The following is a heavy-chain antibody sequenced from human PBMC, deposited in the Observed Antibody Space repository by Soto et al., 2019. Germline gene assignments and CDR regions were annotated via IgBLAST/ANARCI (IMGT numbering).Heavy chain of an antibody. D-gene: IGHD3-10*01. CDR3: AREDYYGSGRTGPLDY. CDR2: ISYDGSNK. CDR1: GFTFSSYA. J-gene: IGHJ4*02. V-gene: IGHV3-30-3*01. Sequence: GGSLRLSCAASGFTFSSYAMHWVRQAPGKGLEWVAVISYDGSNKYYADSVKGRFTISRDNSKNTLYLQMNSLRAEDTAVYYCAREDYYGSGRTGPLDYWGQGTLVTVSS.